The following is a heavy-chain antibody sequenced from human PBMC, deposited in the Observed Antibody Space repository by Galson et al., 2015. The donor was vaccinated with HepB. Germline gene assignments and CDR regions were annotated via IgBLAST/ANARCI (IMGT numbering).Heavy chain of an antibody. CDR3: AKGLIFGVVSVYFDY. Sequence: SLRLSCAASGFTFSSYGMHWVRQAPGKGLEWVAVISYDGSNKYYADSVKGRFTISRDNSKNTLYLQMNSLRAEDTAVYYCAKGLIFGVVSVYFDYWGQGTLVTVSS. J-gene: IGHJ4*02. CDR1: GFTFSSYG. D-gene: IGHD3-3*01. V-gene: IGHV3-30*18. CDR2: ISYDGSNK.